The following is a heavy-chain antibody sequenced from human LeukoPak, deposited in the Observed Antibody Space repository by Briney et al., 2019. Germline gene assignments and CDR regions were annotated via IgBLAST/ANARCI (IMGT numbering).Heavy chain of an antibody. V-gene: IGHV1-24*01. CDR2: FDPEDGET. CDR3: ASLSGSALLRGDWFDP. D-gene: IGHD1-26*01. CDR1: GYTLTELS. J-gene: IGHJ5*02. Sequence: ASVKVSCKVSGYTLTELSMHWVRQAPGKGLEWMGGFDPEDGETIYAQKFQGRVTMTEDTSTDTAYMELSSLRSEDTAVYYCASLSGSALLRGDWFDPWGQGTLVTVSS.